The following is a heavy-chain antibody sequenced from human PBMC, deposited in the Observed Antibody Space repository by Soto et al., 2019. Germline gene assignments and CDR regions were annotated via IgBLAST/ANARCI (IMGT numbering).Heavy chain of an antibody. CDR3: AREKGRDGYNSAFDI. CDR1: GGSISSSSYY. V-gene: IGHV4-39*07. D-gene: IGHD5-12*01. Sequence: PSETLSLTCTVSGGSISSSSYYWGWIRQPPGKGLEWIGSIYYSGSTYYNPSLKSRVTISVDTSKNQFSLKLSSVTAADTAVYYCAREKGRDGYNSAFDIWGQGTMVTVSS. CDR2: IYYSGST. J-gene: IGHJ3*02.